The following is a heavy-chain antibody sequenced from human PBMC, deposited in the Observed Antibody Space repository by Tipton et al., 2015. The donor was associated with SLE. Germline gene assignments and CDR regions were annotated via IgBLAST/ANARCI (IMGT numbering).Heavy chain of an antibody. CDR3: ARRGYSFDY. V-gene: IGHV4-59*08. CDR2: IYYSGST. D-gene: IGHD6-13*01. J-gene: IGHJ4*02. Sequence: TLSLTCTVSGGSISSYYWSWIRQPPGKGLEWIGYIYYSGSTNYNPSLKSRVTISVVTSKNQFSLKLSSVTAADTAVYYCARRGYSFDYWGQGTLVTVSS. CDR1: GGSISSYY.